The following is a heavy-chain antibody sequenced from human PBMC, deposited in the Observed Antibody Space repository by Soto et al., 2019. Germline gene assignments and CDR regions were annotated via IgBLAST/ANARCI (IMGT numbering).Heavy chain of an antibody. D-gene: IGHD3-3*02. J-gene: IGHJ6*02. CDR3: AGDKDRQQLGGNYYYIMDV. V-gene: IGHV1-69*12. CDR1: GGTFSSSA. CDR2: IMPIFRTA. Sequence: QAQLVQSGAEVKKPGSSVKVSCKASGGTFSSSAFSWVRQAPGQGLEWMGGIMPIFRTADYAQKFQGRVTITADESTSTAYMELSSLRSEDTGVYYCAGDKDRQQLGGNYYYIMDVWGQGTTVTVSS.